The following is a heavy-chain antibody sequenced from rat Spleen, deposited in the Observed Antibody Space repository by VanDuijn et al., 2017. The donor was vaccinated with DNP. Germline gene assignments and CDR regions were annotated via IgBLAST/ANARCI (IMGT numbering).Heavy chain of an antibody. V-gene: IGHV5-17*01. CDR3: TTRGNYGGYDY. CDR2: ITYDGSRT. CDR1: GFTFSGYA. Sequence: EVQLVESGGGLVQPGRSLKFSCAASGFTFSGYAMAWVRQAPKKGLEWVATITYDGSRTYYRDSVKGRFTISRDNAKSTLYLQMDSLRSEDSATYYCTTRGNYGGYDYWGQGVMVTVSS. D-gene: IGHD1-11*01. J-gene: IGHJ2*01.